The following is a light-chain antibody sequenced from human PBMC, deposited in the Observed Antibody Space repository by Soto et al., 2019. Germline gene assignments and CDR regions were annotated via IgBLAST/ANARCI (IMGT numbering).Light chain of an antibody. CDR2: GNS. Sequence: QSVLTQPPSVSGAPGQRVTISCTGRTSNIEAGYGVHWYQQLPGTAPKLLISGNSNRPSGVPDRFSGSKSGTSASLAITGLHAEDEADYYCQSSVIILSASVFGGGTKLTV. V-gene: IGLV1-40*01. CDR1: TSNIEAGYG. CDR3: QSSVIILSASV. J-gene: IGLJ2*01.